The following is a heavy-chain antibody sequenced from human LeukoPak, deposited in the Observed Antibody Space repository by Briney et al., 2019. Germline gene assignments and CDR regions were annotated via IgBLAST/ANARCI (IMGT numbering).Heavy chain of an antibody. CDR1: GFTFSSYA. Sequence: PGGSLRLSCAAPGFTFSSYAMHWVRQAPGKGLEWVAVISYDGSNKYYADSVKGRFTISRDNSKNTLYLQMNSLRAEDTAVYYCARDLEPQELLWFGGFDYWGQGTLVTVSS. CDR2: ISYDGSNK. V-gene: IGHV3-30-3*01. D-gene: IGHD3-10*01. CDR3: ARDLEPQELLWFGGFDY. J-gene: IGHJ4*02.